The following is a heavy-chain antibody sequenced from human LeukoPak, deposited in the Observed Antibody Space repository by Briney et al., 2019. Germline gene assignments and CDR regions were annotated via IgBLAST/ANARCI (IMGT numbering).Heavy chain of an antibody. J-gene: IGHJ4*02. V-gene: IGHV3-9*03. CDR3: AKGGYYGSGSYYPDWLDY. CDR1: GFTFDDYA. CDR2: ISWNSGSI. Sequence: GGSLRLFCAASGFTFDDYAMHWVRQAPGKGLEWVSGISWNSGSIGYADSVKGRFTISRDNAKNSLYLQMNSLRAEDMALYYCAKGGYYGSGSYYPDWLDYWGQGTLVTVSS. D-gene: IGHD3-10*01.